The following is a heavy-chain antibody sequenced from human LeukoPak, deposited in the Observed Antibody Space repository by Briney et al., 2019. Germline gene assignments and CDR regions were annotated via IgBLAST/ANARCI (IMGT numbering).Heavy chain of an antibody. Sequence: PSETLSLTCAVYGGSFSGYYWSWIRQPPGKGLEWIGEINHSGSTNYNPSLKSRVTISVDTSKKQFSLKLSSVTAADTAVYYCASSPLYCSSTSCYSHAFDIWGQGTMVTVSS. CDR3: ASSPLYCSSTSCYSHAFDI. CDR2: INHSGST. J-gene: IGHJ3*02. CDR1: GGSFSGYY. D-gene: IGHD2-2*01. V-gene: IGHV4-34*01.